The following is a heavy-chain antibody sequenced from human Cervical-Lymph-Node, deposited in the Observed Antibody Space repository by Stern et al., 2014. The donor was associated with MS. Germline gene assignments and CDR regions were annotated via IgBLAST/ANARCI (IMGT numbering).Heavy chain of an antibody. CDR3: AKDRKTYYYGSGSYYNSYYFDY. V-gene: IGHV3-30*18. CDR1: GFPFTTYG. J-gene: IGHJ4*02. CDR2: VLYDGSKK. Sequence: QVQLGQSGGGVVQPGRSLRLSCVASGFPFTTYGMHWVRQAPGKGLEWVAGVLYDGSKKYYADSVKGRFTISRDNSKNPMYLQMSSLRAEDTAVYYCAKDRKTYYYGSGSYYNSYYFDYWGQGTLVTVSS. D-gene: IGHD3-10*01.